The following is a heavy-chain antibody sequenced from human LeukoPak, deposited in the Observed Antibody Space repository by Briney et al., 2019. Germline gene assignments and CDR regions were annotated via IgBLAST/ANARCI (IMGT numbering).Heavy chain of an antibody. CDR1: GGSISSYY. V-gene: IGHV4-4*07. J-gene: IGHJ4*02. CDR3: ARGRSATMFDY. CDR2: IYTSGSP. D-gene: IGHD3-10*01. Sequence: SETLSLTCTVSGGSISSYYWSWIRQPAGKGLEWIGRIYTSGSPNYTPSLKSRVTMSVDTSKNQFSLKLRSMTAADTALYYCARGRSATMFDYWGQGTLVTVSS.